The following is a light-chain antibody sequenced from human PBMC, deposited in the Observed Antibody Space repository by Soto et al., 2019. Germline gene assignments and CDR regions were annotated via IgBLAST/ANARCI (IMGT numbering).Light chain of an antibody. CDR3: AAWDDSLSGYV. Sequence: QSVLTQPPSASGTPGQRVTISCSGSSSNIGSNTVNWYQQLPGTAPKLLIYSYNQRPSGVPDRFYDSKSGTSASLAISGLQSEDEADYYCAAWDDSLSGYVFGTGTKRTV. CDR2: SYN. CDR1: SSNIGSNT. V-gene: IGLV1-44*01. J-gene: IGLJ1*01.